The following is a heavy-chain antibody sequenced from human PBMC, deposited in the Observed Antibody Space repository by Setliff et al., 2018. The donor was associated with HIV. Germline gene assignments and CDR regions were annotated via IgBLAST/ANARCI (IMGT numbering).Heavy chain of an antibody. J-gene: IGHJ5*02. Sequence: SETLSLTCTVSGDSISSGSYYWSWIRQPAGEGLEWIGQIHTSGSTNYNPSLKSRVTISIDTSNNQFSLRLSSVTAADTAVYYCARRTYGSGRSDPWGQGTLVTVSS. CDR1: GDSISSGSYY. CDR2: IHTSGST. V-gene: IGHV4-61*09. D-gene: IGHD6-19*01. CDR3: ARRTYGSGRSDP.